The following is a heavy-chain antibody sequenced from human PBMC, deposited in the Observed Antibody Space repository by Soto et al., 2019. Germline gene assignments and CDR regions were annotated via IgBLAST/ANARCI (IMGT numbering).Heavy chain of an antibody. CDR2: ISGSGGST. V-gene: IGHV3-23*01. CDR3: AKDDGTIFGVVIPYNWFDP. J-gene: IGHJ5*02. D-gene: IGHD3-3*01. CDR1: GFTFSSYA. Sequence: GGSLRLSCAASGFTFSSYAMSWVRQAPGKGLEWVSAISGSGGSTYYADSVKGRFTISRDNSKNTLYRQMNSLRAEDTAVYYCAKDDGTIFGVVIPYNWFDPWGQGTLVTVSS.